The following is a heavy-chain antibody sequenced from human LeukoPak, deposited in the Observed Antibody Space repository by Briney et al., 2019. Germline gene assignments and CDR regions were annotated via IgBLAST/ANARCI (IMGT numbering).Heavy chain of an antibody. CDR3: ARVGTMIVVSY. CDR2: IYHSGST. CDR1: GFSISSGYY. J-gene: IGHJ4*02. Sequence: SETLSLTCSVSGFSISSGYYWGWIRQPPGKGLEWIGYIYHSGSTYYNPSLKSRVTISVDRSKNQFSLKLSSVTAADTAVYYCARVGTMIVVSYWGQGTLVTVSS. V-gene: IGHV4-38-2*02. D-gene: IGHD3-22*01.